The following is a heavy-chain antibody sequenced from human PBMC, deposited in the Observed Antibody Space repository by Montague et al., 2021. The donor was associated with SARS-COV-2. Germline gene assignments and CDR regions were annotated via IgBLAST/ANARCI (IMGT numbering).Heavy chain of an antibody. CDR2: INGTSSRT. CDR3: ARGISLFDP. CDR1: GFIFSDYN. Sequence: SRSLSCDASGFIFSDYNMTWIRQTPGKGLEWISYINGTSSRTNYADSVKGRFTISRDNAKNSLFLQMNSLRVEDTAVYYCARGISLFDPWGQGTLVTVSS. V-gene: IGHV3-11*05. J-gene: IGHJ5*02.